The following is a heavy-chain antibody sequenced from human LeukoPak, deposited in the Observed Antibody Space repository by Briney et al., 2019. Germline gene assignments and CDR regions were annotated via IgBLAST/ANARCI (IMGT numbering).Heavy chain of an antibody. D-gene: IGHD6-19*01. CDR2: ISWNSGSI. V-gene: IGHV3-9*01. CDR3: AREYSGWHYYYYYMDV. J-gene: IGHJ6*03. Sequence: AGRSLRLSCAASGFTFDDYAMHWVRQAPGKGLEWVSGISWNSGSIGYADSVKGRFTISRDNAKNSLYLQMNSLRAEDTAVYYCAREYSGWHYYYYYMDVWGKGTTVTASS. CDR1: GFTFDDYA.